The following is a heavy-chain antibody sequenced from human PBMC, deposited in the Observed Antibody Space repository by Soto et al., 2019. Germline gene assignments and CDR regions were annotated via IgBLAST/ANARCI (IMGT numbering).Heavy chain of an antibody. J-gene: IGHJ5*02. V-gene: IGHV1-18*01. D-gene: IGHD3-10*01. CDR3: ARSKVFYYGSTGRWFDP. Sequence: GASVKVSCKASGYTFTSYGISWVRQAPGQGLEWMGWISAYNGNTNYAQKLQGRVTMTTDTSTSTAYMELRSLRSDDTAMYYCARSKVFYYGSTGRWFDPWGQGTLVTVSS. CDR2: ISAYNGNT. CDR1: GYTFTSYG.